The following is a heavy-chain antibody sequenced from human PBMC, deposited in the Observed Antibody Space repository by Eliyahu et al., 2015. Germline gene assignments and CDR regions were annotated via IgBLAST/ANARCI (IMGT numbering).Heavy chain of an antibody. CDR1: GFXXDXYA. J-gene: IGHJ5*02. V-gene: IGHV3-9*01. Sequence: EVQLVESGGGLVQPGRSLRLSCAASGFXXDXYAMHWVRQAPGKGLEWVSGISWNSGSIGYADSVKGRFTISRDNAKNSLYLQMNSLRAEDTALYYCAKGRVFGVVRLDDPWGQGTLVTVSS. CDR3: AKGRVFGVVRLDDP. D-gene: IGHD3-3*01. CDR2: ISWNSGSI.